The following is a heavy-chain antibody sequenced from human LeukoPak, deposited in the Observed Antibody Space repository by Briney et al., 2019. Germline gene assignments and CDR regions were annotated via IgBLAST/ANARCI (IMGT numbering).Heavy chain of an antibody. CDR3: ARQYSYGYLYFFDY. J-gene: IGHJ4*02. V-gene: IGHV3-9*01. D-gene: IGHD5-18*01. CDR2: INWSSGSI. Sequence: GRSLRLSCAASVFTFYDCAMHWVRHAPGKGLECVSGINWSSGSIDYADSVKGRFTISRDNAKNSLYLQMNSLRAEDTAVYYCARQYSYGYLYFFDYWGQGILVTVSS. CDR1: VFTFYDCA.